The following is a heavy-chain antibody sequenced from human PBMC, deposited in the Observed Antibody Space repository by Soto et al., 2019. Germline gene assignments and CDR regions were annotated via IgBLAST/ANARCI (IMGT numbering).Heavy chain of an antibody. CDR2: IVVGSGNT. Sequence: SVKVSCKASGFTFSSSAVQWVRQARGQRLEWIGWIVVGSGNTDYAQKFQERVTISRDMSTSTAYMELSSLRSEDTAVYYCAAYSSGWTGFVYWGQGALVTVSS. V-gene: IGHV1-58*01. CDR1: GFTFSSSA. D-gene: IGHD6-19*01. CDR3: AAYSSGWTGFVY. J-gene: IGHJ4*02.